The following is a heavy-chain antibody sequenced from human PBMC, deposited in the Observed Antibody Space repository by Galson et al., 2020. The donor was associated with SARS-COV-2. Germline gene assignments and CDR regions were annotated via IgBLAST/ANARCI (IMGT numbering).Heavy chain of an antibody. V-gene: IGHV4-31*03. CDR2: IYYSGST. Sequence: SETLSLTCTVSGGSISSGGYYWSWIRQHPGKGLEWIGYIYYSGSTYYNPSLKSRVTISVDTSKNQFSLKLSSVTAADTAVYYCAREAKYYYGSGSVVGYGMDVWGQGTTVTVSS. D-gene: IGHD3-10*01. CDR1: GGSISSGGYY. J-gene: IGHJ6*02. CDR3: AREAKYYYGSGSVVGYGMDV.